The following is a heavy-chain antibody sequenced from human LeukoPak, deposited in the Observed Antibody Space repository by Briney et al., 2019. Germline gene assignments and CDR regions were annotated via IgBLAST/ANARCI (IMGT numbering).Heavy chain of an antibody. CDR1: GYTFTGYY. J-gene: IGHJ3*02. V-gene: IGHV1-2*02. CDR3: ARVRETMVRGVRAQTDAFDI. Sequence: ASVKVSCKASGYTFTGYYMHWVRQAPGQGLEWMGWINPNSGGTNYAQKFQGRATMTRDTSISTAYMELSRLRSDDTAVYYCARVRETMVRGVRAQTDAFDIWGQGTMVTVSS. D-gene: IGHD3-10*01. CDR2: INPNSGGT.